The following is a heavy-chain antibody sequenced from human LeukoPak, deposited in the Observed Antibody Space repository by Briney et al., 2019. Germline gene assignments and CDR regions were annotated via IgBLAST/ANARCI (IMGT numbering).Heavy chain of an antibody. J-gene: IGHJ4*02. CDR2: ISGSGGST. D-gene: IGHD5-12*01. CDR1: GFTFSSYA. CDR3: AKDVSGYSGYEDYYFDY. Sequence: GGSLRLSCAASGFTFSSYAMSWVRQAPGKGLEWVSAISGSGGSTYYADSVKGRFTISRDNSKNTLYLQMNSLRAEDTAVYYCAKDVSGYSGYEDYYFDYWGQGTLVTVSS. V-gene: IGHV3-23*01.